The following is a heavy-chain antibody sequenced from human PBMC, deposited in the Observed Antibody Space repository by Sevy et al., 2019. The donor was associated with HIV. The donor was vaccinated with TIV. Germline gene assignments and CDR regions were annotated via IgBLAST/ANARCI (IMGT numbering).Heavy chain of an antibody. V-gene: IGHV3-30*18. CDR2: ISYDGSNK. Sequence: GGSLRLSCAASGFTFSSYGMHWVRQAPGKGLEWVAVISYDGSNKYYADSVKGRFTISRDNSKNTLYLQMNSLRAEDTAVYYCAKRKGVADCSDYWGQGTLVTVSS. D-gene: IGHD2-21*02. CDR3: AKRKGVADCSDY. J-gene: IGHJ4*02. CDR1: GFTFSSYG.